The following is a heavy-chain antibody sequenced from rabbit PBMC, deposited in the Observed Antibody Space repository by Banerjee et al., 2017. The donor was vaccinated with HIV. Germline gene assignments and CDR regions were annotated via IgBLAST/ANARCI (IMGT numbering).Heavy chain of an antibody. CDR1: GFSFSSRYY. CDR3: ARDAGYAGYGYGFFNL. CDR2: IYAGSSGST. V-gene: IGHV1S45*01. J-gene: IGHJ4*01. Sequence: QEQLEESGGDLVKPEGSLTLTCTASGFSFSSRYYMCWVRQAPGKGLEWIACIYAGSSGSTYYASWAKGRFTISKTSSTTVTLQMTSLTAADTATYFCARDAGYAGYGYGFFNLWGPGTLVTVS. D-gene: IGHD6-1*01.